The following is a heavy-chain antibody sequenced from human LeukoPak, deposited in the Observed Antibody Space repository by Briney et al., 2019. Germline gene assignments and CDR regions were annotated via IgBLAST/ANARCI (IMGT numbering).Heavy chain of an antibody. CDR1: GYTFTSYY. D-gene: IGHD5-24*01. V-gene: IGHV1-46*01. J-gene: IGHJ4*02. CDR3: AREGPETYFFDF. Sequence: GASLKLSCKASGYTFTSYYIHWVRQAPGQGLEYMGIIRPSGSTAYPQKFQGRVTVTRDTSTSAVYMELSSLTSEDTAVYYCAREGPETYFFDFWGQGTLVTVSS. CDR2: IRPSGST.